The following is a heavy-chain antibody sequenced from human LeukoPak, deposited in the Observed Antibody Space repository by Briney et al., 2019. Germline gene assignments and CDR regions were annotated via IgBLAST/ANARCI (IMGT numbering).Heavy chain of an antibody. CDR1: GYTFTSYG. D-gene: IGHD1-26*01. CDR3: ARDPRVGATRVDY. CDR2: ISGNKINI. J-gene: IGHJ4*02. Sequence: ASVKVSCKASGYTFTSYGISWVRQAPGQGLEWMGWISGNKININSAQKFQGRVTMTTDTSTSTAYMELRSLRSDDTAVYYCARDPRVGATRVDYWGQGTLVSVSS. V-gene: IGHV1-18*01.